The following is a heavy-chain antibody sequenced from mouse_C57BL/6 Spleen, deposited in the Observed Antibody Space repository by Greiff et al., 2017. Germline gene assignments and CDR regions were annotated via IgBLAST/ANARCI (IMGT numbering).Heavy chain of an antibody. CDR2: ISSGGDYI. CDR3: TRGDGYYYAMEY. V-gene: IGHV5-9-1*02. Sequence: EVQVVESGEGLVKPGGSLKLSCAASGFTFSSYALSWVRQTPEKRLEWVAYISSGGDYIYYADTVKGRFTISRDNARNTLYLQMSSLKSEDTAMYYCTRGDGYYYAMEYWGQGTSVTVSS. J-gene: IGHJ4*01. CDR1: GFTFSSYA. D-gene: IGHD2-3*01.